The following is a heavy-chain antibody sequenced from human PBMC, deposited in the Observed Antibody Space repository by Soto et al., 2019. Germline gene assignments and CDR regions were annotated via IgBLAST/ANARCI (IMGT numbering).Heavy chain of an antibody. Sequence: QLQLQESGPGLVKPSETLSLTCTVSGGSISSSSYYWGWIRQPPGKGLEWIGSICYSGGTYYNPSLKNRVTISVYTSKNQFSVKLGPVTGADTAVYSCARLGINYYGSGSGLRLDYWGQGTLVTVSS. CDR2: ICYSGGT. D-gene: IGHD3-10*01. V-gene: IGHV4-39*01. J-gene: IGHJ4*02. CDR1: GGSISSSSYY. CDR3: ARLGINYYGSGSGLRLDY.